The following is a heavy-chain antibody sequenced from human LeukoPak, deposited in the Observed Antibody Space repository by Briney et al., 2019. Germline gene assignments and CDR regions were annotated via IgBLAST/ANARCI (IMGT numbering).Heavy chain of an antibody. Sequence: PGGSLRLSCAASGFTFSNAWMNWVRQAPGKGLEWVSSITTDSLYMYYADSVKGRFTISRDNAKNCLDLQMNSLRAEDTAVYYCARDRIDSNYNYYGIDVWGQGTSVTVSS. CDR1: GFTFSNAW. CDR2: ITTDSLYM. V-gene: IGHV3-21*01. J-gene: IGHJ6*02. D-gene: IGHD4-11*01. CDR3: ARDRIDSNYNYYGIDV.